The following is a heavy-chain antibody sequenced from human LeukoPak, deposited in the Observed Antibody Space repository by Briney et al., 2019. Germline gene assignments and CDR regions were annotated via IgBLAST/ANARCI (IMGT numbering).Heavy chain of an antibody. J-gene: IGHJ4*02. Sequence: GGSLRLSCAASGFTFSSYGMHWVRQAPGKGLEWVAAISYDGSDKYSTDSVKGRFTISRVNSENTLYLQMNSLRAEDTAIYYCAKVKEDRYYNSRGFYLDYWGQGTLVTVSS. CDR3: AKVKEDRYYNSRGFYLDY. D-gene: IGHD3-22*01. V-gene: IGHV3-30*18. CDR2: ISYDGSDK. CDR1: GFTFSSYG.